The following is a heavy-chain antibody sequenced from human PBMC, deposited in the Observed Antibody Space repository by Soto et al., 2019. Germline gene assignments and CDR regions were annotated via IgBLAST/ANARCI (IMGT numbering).Heavy chain of an antibody. CDR1: GFTFGSFA. CDR3: AKGPIYCSGASCPPDV. V-gene: IGHV3-23*01. Sequence: GGSLRLSCAASGFTFGSFAMTWVRQAPGKGLGWLSAISAGGGGTYYADSVKGRYTISRDSSKSTLYLQMDSLTVEDTAVYYCAKGPIYCSGASCPPDVWGQGTTVTVSS. D-gene: IGHD2-15*01. CDR2: ISAGGGGT. J-gene: IGHJ6*02.